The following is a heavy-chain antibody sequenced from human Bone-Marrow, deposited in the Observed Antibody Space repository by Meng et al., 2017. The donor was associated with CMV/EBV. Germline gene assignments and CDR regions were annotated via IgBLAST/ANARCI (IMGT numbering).Heavy chain of an antibody. D-gene: IGHD5-24*01. J-gene: IGHJ6*01. Sequence: SSEKVPCKASGGTFSSYTNSWVRQDPGQGLEWMGRIIPILGIANYAQKFQGRVTITADKSTSTAYMELSSLRSEDMAVYYCARGLLEMATMKVYYYYYGMDVWGQGTTVTVSS. CDR2: IIPILGIA. CDR1: GGTFSSYT. CDR3: ARGLLEMATMKVYYYYYGMDV. V-gene: IGHV1-69*02.